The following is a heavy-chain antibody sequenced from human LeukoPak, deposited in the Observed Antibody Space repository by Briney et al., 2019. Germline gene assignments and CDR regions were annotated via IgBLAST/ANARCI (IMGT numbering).Heavy chain of an antibody. CDR3: VRDRSNRGSWYSGFDGMDV. V-gene: IGHV3-11*05. J-gene: IGHJ6*02. CDR2: ISGRGDYT. D-gene: IGHD6-13*01. CDR1: AFDLKDYY. Sequence: GSLRLSLASSAFDLKDYYMSRVRQAPGKGLEWVSYISGRGDYTNYGDSVKGRFTISRDNAKNSLYLQMNSLRVGDTAVYYCVRDRSNRGSWYSGFDGMDVWGQGTTVTVSS.